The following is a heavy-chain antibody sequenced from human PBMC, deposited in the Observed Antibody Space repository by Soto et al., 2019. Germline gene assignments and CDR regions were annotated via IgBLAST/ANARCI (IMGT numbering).Heavy chain of an antibody. CDR3: ARNPLGYCSSTSCYAGSWFDP. CDR1: GFTFSSYS. CDR2: ISSSSSYI. V-gene: IGHV3-21*01. J-gene: IGHJ5*02. Sequence: GGSLRLSCAASGFTFSSYSMNWVRQAPGKGLEWVSSISSSSSYIYYADSVKGRFTISRDNAKNSLYLQMNSLRAEDTAVYYCARNPLGYCSSTSCYAGSWFDPWGQGTLVTVSS. D-gene: IGHD2-2*01.